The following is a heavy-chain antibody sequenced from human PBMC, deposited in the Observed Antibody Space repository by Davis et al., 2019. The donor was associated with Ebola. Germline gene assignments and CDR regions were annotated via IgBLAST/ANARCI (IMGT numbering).Heavy chain of an antibody. CDR1: GFTFSDYP. CDR2: IRGDGAI. V-gene: IGHV3-69-1*01. D-gene: IGHD3-10*01. J-gene: IGHJ6*02. CDR3: ARGNHYGSGSYYGMDV. Sequence: PGGSLRLSCAASGFTFSDYPMNWVRQAPGKGLEWISHIRGDGAISYADSVKGRLTISRDNAKNSLYLEMNSLRVEDTAVYYCARGNHYGSGSYYGMDVWGQGTTVTVSS.